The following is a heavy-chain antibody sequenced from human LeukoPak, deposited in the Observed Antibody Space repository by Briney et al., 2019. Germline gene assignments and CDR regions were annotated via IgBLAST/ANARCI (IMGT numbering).Heavy chain of an antibody. CDR1: GFSFSNNA. D-gene: IGHD3-3*01. CDR3: ARVARDYGFWSGLDH. V-gene: IGHV3-64*02. Sequence: GGSLRLSCAASGFSFSNNAMHWVRQAPGKGLEFVSVISSNGGSIYYADSVRDRFTISRDNSKNTLYLQMGSLRAEDMAVYYCARVARDYGFWSGLDHWGQGTLVTVSS. CDR2: ISSNGGSI. J-gene: IGHJ4*02.